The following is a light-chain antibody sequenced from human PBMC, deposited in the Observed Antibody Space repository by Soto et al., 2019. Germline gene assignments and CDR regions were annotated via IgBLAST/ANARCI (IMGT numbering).Light chain of an antibody. V-gene: IGKV3-20*01. J-gene: IGKJ4*01. Sequence: EIVLTQSPGTLSLSPGERATLSCRASESVRDNYLAWYQQRSGQAPRPVIYGASSRASAVPDRFSGSGSGADFTLTISRLEPEDFAVYYCQQYGSSPLTFGGGTKVDIK. CDR3: QQYGSSPLT. CDR2: GAS. CDR1: ESVRDNY.